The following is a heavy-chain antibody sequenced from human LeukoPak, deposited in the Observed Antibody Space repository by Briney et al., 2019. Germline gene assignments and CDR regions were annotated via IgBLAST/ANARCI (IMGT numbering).Heavy chain of an antibody. CDR3: ARVGTGTTFGGDYYYYMDV. Sequence: SETLSLTCTVSGGSISSYYWGWIRQPPGKGLEWIGSIYHSGNTYYNPFLKSRVTISVDTSKNQFSLKLSSVTAADTAVYYCARVGTGTTFGGDYYYYMDVWGKGTTVTVSS. CDR2: IYHSGNT. D-gene: IGHD1-1*01. J-gene: IGHJ6*03. V-gene: IGHV4-38-2*02. CDR1: GGSISSYY.